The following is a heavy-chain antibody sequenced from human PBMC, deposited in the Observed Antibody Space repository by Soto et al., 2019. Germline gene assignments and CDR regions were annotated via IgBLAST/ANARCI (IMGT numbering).Heavy chain of an antibody. CDR1: GFTFSSYS. J-gene: IGHJ4*02. V-gene: IGHV3-23*01. CDR3: AKEGDLIGYNYGSCFDY. D-gene: IGHD5-18*01. CDR2: ITGSGGST. Sequence: GGSLRLSCGASGFTFSSYSMSWVRQAPGKGLEWVSAITGSGGSTYYADSVKGRFTISRDNSKNTLYLQMNSLRAEDTAVYYCAKEGDLIGYNYGSCFDYWGQGTLVPVSS.